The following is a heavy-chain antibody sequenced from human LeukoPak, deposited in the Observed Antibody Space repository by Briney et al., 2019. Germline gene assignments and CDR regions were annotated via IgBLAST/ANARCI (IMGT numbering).Heavy chain of an antibody. J-gene: IGHJ3*02. CDR2: ISVYNGNT. D-gene: IGHD4-17*01. CDR1: GYTFTSYG. Sequence: ASVKVSCKASGYTFTSYGISWVRQAPGQGLEWMGWISVYNGNTNYAQKLQGRVTMTTDTSTSTAYMELRSLRSDDTAVYYCAREGPMTTVTTNSPRGAFDIWGQGTMVTVSS. CDR3: AREGPMTTVTTNSPRGAFDI. V-gene: IGHV1-18*01.